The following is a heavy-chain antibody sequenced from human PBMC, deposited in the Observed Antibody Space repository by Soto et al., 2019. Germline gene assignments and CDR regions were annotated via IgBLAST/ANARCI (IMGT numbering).Heavy chain of an antibody. CDR3: AARLHSGYDSGGYY. Sequence: KASETLSLTCIISGGSISTSSYYWGWIRQPPGKGLEWIGRIHYSGSISYNPSLKSRVTISADTSKNQFSLKLSSVTAADTAVYSCAARLHSGYDSGGYYWGHGSLVTVSA. CDR2: IHYSGSI. J-gene: IGHJ4*01. D-gene: IGHD5-12*01. V-gene: IGHV4-39*07. CDR1: GGSISTSSYY.